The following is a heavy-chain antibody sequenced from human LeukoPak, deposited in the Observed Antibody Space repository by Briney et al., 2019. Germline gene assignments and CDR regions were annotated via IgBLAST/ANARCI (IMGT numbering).Heavy chain of an antibody. CDR1: GYTFINYD. CDR2: MNSNTGHT. Sequence: ASVKVSCKASGYTFINYDIMWVRQATGQGLEWRGWMNSNTGHTGYAQRFQGRVTMTRDTSRSTAYMELSSLGSEDTAVYYCTRGRGGTIDRGYMDYWGQGALVTVSS. D-gene: IGHD1-1*01. V-gene: IGHV1-8*01. J-gene: IGHJ4*02. CDR3: TRGRGGTIDRGYMDY.